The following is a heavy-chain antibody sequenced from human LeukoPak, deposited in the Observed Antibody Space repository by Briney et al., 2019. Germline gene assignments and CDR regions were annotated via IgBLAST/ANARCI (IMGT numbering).Heavy chain of an antibody. CDR3: AREPAASSLRYFDL. CDR1: GGSISSGSYY. V-gene: IGHV4-61*02. CDR2: IYTSGST. D-gene: IGHD6-13*01. J-gene: IGHJ2*01. Sequence: SQTLSLTCTVSGGSISSGSYYWRWIRQPAGKGLEWIGRIYTSGSTNYNPSLKSRVTISVDTSKNQFSLKLSSVTAADTAVYYCAREPAASSLRYFDLWGRGTLVTVSS.